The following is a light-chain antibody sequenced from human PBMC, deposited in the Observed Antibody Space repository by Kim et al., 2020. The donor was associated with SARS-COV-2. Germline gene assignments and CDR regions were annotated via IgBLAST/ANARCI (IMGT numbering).Light chain of an antibody. V-gene: IGKV1-27*01. J-gene: IGKJ1*01. Sequence: ASVGDRVTITCRASQDISNYLAWFQLKPGKAPKLLIYAASALQPGVPSRFSGSGSGTDFTLTVTSLQPEDVATYYCQKCDSTPWTFGQGTKVDIK. CDR3: QKCDSTPWT. CDR2: AAS. CDR1: QDISNY.